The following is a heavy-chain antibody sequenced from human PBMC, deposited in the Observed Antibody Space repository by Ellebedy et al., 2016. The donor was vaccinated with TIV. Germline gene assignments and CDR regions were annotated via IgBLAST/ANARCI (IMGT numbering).Heavy chain of an antibody. CDR2: IRGSGVST. Sequence: GESLKISXAASGFTFSSYAMSWVRQAPGKGLEWVSAIRGSGVSTYYADSVKGRFTISRDNSKNTLYLQMNSQRAEDTAVYYCAKDPGYCSSTSCYRYFQHWGQGTLVTVSS. V-gene: IGHV3-23*01. D-gene: IGHD2-2*02. CDR3: AKDPGYCSSTSCYRYFQH. CDR1: GFTFSSYA. J-gene: IGHJ1*01.